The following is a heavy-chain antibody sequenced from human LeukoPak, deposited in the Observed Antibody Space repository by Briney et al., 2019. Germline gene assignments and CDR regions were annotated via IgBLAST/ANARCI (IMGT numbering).Heavy chain of an antibody. V-gene: IGHV3-23*01. CDR3: LGDMDV. J-gene: IGHJ6*03. CDR2: ISGSGGST. CDR1: GGSISSSSYY. D-gene: IGHD3-10*01. Sequence: ETLSLTCTVSGGSISSSSYYWGWIRQPPGKGLEWVSAISGSGGSTHYADSVKGRFTISRDNSKNTLYLQMNSLRAEDTAVYYVLGDMDVRGKGTTVTVSS.